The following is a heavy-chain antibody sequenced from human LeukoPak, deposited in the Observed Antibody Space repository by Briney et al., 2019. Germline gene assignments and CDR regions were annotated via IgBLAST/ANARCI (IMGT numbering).Heavy chain of an antibody. V-gene: IGHV4-59*01. CDR3: ARGPGGTYYYDSSGYSLAD. CDR1: GGSISSYY. D-gene: IGHD3-22*01. Sequence: SETLSLTCTVSGGSISSYYWSWIRQPPGKGLEWIGYIYYSGSTNYNPSLKSRVTISVDTSKNQFSLKLSSVTAADTAVYYCARGPGGTYYYDSSGYSLADWGQGTLVTVSS. J-gene: IGHJ4*02. CDR2: IYYSGST.